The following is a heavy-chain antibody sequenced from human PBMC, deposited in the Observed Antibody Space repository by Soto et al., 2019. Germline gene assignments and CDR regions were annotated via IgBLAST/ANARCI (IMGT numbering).Heavy chain of an antibody. V-gene: IGHV3-23*01. CDR3: VKDGRGSGGYGWFDP. Sequence: EVQLLESGGGLVQPGGSLRLSCAASGFIFSSYAMGWVRQAPEKGLEWVSSISESGGKTYYPASLEGRFTVSRDNSKNTLFLQMNSLRPEDTAVYYCVKDGRGSGGYGWFDPWGQGTLVTVSS. CDR2: ISESGGKT. J-gene: IGHJ5*02. D-gene: IGHD3-10*01. CDR1: GFIFSSYA.